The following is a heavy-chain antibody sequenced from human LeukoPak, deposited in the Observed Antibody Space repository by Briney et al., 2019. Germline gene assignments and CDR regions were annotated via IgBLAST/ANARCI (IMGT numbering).Heavy chain of an antibody. Sequence: SETLSLTCTVSGGSVSRHFWSWIRQPPGKGLEWVGYIYNSGITNYNPSLKSRVTMSVDTSKNQFSLMLRSVTAADTAVYYCARDHLPAGAPGYYMEVWGKGTTVTVSS. V-gene: IGHV4-59*02. J-gene: IGHJ6*03. CDR3: ARDHLPAGAPGYYMEV. CDR2: IYNSGIT. D-gene: IGHD4/OR15-4a*01. CDR1: GGSVSRHF.